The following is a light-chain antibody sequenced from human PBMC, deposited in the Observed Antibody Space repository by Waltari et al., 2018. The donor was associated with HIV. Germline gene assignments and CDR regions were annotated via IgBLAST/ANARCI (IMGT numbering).Light chain of an antibody. CDR1: QTINRY. Sequence: DIQMTQSPSSLSACVGDRVTITCRASQTINRYLNWYQQKPGKPPQVLIHGASTLHSGAPSRFSGSGSETHFTLTITSLEAEDSGTYYCQQSYGSPRTFGPGTHLEI. V-gene: IGKV1-39*01. J-gene: IGKJ2*01. CDR2: GAS. CDR3: QQSYGSPRT.